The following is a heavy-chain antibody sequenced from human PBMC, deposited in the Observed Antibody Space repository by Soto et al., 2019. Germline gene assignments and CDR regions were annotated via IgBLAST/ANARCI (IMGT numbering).Heavy chain of an antibody. J-gene: IGHJ6*03. Sequence: EVQLVESGGGLVQPGGSLRLSCAASGFTFSSYWMSWVRQAPGKGLEWVANIKQDGSEKYYVDSVKGRFTISRDNAKNSLYLQMNSLRAEDTAVYYCASSPGDYDSYYYYYMDVWGKGTTVTVSS. D-gene: IGHD4-17*01. CDR2: IKQDGSEK. CDR1: GFTFSSYW. CDR3: ASSPGDYDSYYYYYMDV. V-gene: IGHV3-7*01.